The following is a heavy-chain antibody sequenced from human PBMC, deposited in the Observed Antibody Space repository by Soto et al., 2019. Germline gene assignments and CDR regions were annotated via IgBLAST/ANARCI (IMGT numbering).Heavy chain of an antibody. CDR2: IIPIFGTA. CDR3: ARGRLAAAGQPTNYGMDV. J-gene: IGHJ6*02. D-gene: IGHD6-13*01. V-gene: IGHV1-69*01. Sequence: QVQLVQSGAEVKKPGSSVKVSCKASGGTFSSYAISWVRQAPGQGLEWMGGIIPIFGTANYAQKFQGRVTITADESTSTAYMELSSLRSEDTAVYYCARGRLAAAGQPTNYGMDVWGQGTTVTVSS. CDR1: GGTFSSYA.